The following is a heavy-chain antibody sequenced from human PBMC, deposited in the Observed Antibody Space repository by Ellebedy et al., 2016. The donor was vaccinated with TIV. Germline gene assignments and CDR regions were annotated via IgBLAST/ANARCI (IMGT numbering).Heavy chain of an antibody. Sequence: ASVKVSXKASGYTFTGSDYYMHWVRQAHGQGLEWMGWINPKSGDTNYARKFQGRVTMTRDTSISTAYMELRRLRSDDTAVFYCARGFVWFSYAFDIWGQGTMVTVSS. V-gene: IGHV1-2*02. D-gene: IGHD2-21*01. CDR1: GYTFTGSDYY. CDR3: ARGFVWFSYAFDI. J-gene: IGHJ3*02. CDR2: INPKSGDT.